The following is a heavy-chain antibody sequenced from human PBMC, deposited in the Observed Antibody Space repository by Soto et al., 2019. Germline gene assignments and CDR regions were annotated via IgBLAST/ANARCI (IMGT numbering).Heavy chain of an antibody. D-gene: IGHD1-7*01. CDR1: GFTFSSYA. V-gene: IGHV3-23*01. CDR3: AKYHLKGNWNYDLFDY. Sequence: PGGSVRLSCAASGFTFSSYAMSWVRQAPGKGLEWVSAISGSGGSTYYADSVKGRFTISRDNSKNTLYLQMNSLRAEDTAVYYCAKYHLKGNWNYDLFDYWGQGTLVTVSS. J-gene: IGHJ4*02. CDR2: ISGSGGST.